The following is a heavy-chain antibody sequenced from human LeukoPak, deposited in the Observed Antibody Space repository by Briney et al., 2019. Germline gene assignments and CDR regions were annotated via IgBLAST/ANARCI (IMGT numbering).Heavy chain of an antibody. Sequence: GESLKISCKGSGYSFTSYWIGWVRQMPGKGLEWMGIIYPGDSDTRYSPSFQGQVTISADKSISAAYLQWSSLKASDTAMYYCARLVGERAYYYDSSGYEDWGQGTLVTVSS. V-gene: IGHV5-51*01. CDR3: ARLVGERAYYYDSSGYED. D-gene: IGHD3-22*01. CDR2: IYPGDSDT. CDR1: GYSFTSYW. J-gene: IGHJ4*02.